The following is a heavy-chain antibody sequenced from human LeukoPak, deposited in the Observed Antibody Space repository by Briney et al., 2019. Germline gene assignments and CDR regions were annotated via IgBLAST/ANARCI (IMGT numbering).Heavy chain of an antibody. CDR2: ISDDGRHN. Sequence: GGSLRLSCAASGFTFSTYAMNWVRQAPGKGLEWVAVISDDGRHNYYADSVKGRFTISRDNSKSTLYLQMNSLRAEDTAVYYCAKDRDSSGYWIDYWGQGTLVTVSS. CDR3: AKDRDSSGYWIDY. D-gene: IGHD3-22*01. V-gene: IGHV3-30*04. CDR1: GFTFSTYA. J-gene: IGHJ4*02.